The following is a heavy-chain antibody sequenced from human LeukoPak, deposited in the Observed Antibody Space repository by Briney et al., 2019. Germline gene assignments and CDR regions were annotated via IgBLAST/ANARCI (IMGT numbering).Heavy chain of an antibody. D-gene: IGHD2-15*01. CDR1: GFTFSNYV. J-gene: IGHJ3*02. Sequence: PGGSLRLSCAASGFTFSNYVMNWVRQAPGKGLEWVSAIDDSGVYTEYADSVKGRFTMSRDNSKNTLYLQMNSLRAEDTAVYYCAKANVKYCSGGSCFDAFDIWGQGTMVTVSS. CDR2: IDDSGVYT. V-gene: IGHV3-23*01. CDR3: AKANVKYCSGGSCFDAFDI.